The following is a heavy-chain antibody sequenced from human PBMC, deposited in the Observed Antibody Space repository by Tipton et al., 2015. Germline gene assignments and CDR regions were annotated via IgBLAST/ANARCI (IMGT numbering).Heavy chain of an antibody. J-gene: IGHJ4*02. D-gene: IGHD6-19*01. CDR3: ARPVYSSGWSPFDY. CDR1: GFTFSSYS. V-gene: IGHV3-21*04. CDR2: IGTSGSYI. Sequence: GSLRLSCEASGFTFSSYSMNWVRQAPGKGLEWVSSIGTSGSYIYYADSVKGRFTISRDNAKNSLYLQMNSLRAEDTAVYYCARPVYSSGWSPFDYWGQGTLVTVSS.